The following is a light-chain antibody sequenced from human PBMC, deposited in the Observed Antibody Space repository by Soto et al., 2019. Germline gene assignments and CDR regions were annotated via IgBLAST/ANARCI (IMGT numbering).Light chain of an antibody. Sequence: EIVLTQSPGTLSLSPGERATLSCRASQSVSSSYLAWYQQKPGQAPRLLIYGASSRATGIPDRFSGSGSGTDFTLTSSRLEPEDFEVYYCQQYNNWPPMYTFGQGTKLEI. J-gene: IGKJ2*01. CDR2: GAS. V-gene: IGKV3-20*01. CDR1: QSVSSSY. CDR3: QQYNNWPPMYT.